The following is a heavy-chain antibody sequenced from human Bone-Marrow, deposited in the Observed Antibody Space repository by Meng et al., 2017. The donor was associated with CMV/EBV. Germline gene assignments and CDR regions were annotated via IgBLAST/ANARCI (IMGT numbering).Heavy chain of an antibody. CDR2: IYYSGST. Sequence: SEPLSLTCTVSGGSISSYYWSLIRQPPGKGLEWIGYIYYSGSTNYNPSLKSRVTISVDTSKNQFSLKLSSVSAADTAVYYCARGRGYSGYDVGWGQGTLVTVSS. CDR1: GGSISSYY. J-gene: IGHJ4*02. CDR3: ARGRGYSGYDVG. D-gene: IGHD5-12*01. V-gene: IGHV4-59*01.